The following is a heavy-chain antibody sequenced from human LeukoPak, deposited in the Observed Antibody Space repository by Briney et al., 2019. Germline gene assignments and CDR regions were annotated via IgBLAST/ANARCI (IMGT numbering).Heavy chain of an antibody. CDR3: ARSYYSDSSGYYSRWGFDY. CDR1: GYTFTSYY. CDR2: INPSSGST. Sequence: ASLKVSSKASGYTFTSYYMHGVRQAPGQRLEWVGVINPSSGSTSYAQKCQGRVTMTRDMSTSTVYMELSNLRSENTAVYYWARSYYSDSSGYYSRWGFDYWGQGTLVTVSS. V-gene: IGHV1-46*01. D-gene: IGHD3-22*01. J-gene: IGHJ4*02.